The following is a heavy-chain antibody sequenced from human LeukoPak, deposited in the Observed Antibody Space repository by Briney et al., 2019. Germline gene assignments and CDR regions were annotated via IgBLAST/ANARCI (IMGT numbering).Heavy chain of an antibody. CDR2: INWNGGST. Sequence: GGSLRLSCAASGFTFDDYGMSWVRHAPGKGLEWVSGINWNGGSTGYADSVKGRFTISRDNAKNSLYLQMNSLRPEDTALYYCAGHLGIYFDYYMDVWGKGTTVTVSS. J-gene: IGHJ6*03. CDR3: AGHLGIYFDYYMDV. D-gene: IGHD1-26*01. V-gene: IGHV3-20*04. CDR1: GFTFDDYG.